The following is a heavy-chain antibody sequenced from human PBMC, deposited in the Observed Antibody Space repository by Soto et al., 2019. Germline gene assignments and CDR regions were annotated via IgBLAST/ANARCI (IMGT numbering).Heavy chain of an antibody. J-gene: IGHJ4*02. Sequence: QVRVVESGGGAVQPGRSLRLSCAASGFIFKNYGMHWVRQSPGKGLEWVAFISYDGGEEHYADSVKGRFTISRDNSENAVYLQMNSLTGDDSAVYYCPTARQVWSFTDPDYWGRGTLVTVSS. D-gene: IGHD3-16*01. CDR2: ISYDGGEE. CDR1: GFIFKNYG. CDR3: PTARQVWSFTDPDY. V-gene: IGHV3-30*03.